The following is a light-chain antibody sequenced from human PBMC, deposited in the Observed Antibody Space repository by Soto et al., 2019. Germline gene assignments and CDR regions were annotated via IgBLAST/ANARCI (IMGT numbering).Light chain of an antibody. J-gene: IGLJ2*01. Sequence: QSALTQPASVSGSPGQSITISCTGTISDIGGYNFISWYQHHPGKAPKLVIYDVNNRPSGISYRFSGSKSGNTASLTISGLQAENEADYYCASYTWTTTLVFCGGTKLTVL. CDR1: ISDIGGYNF. CDR2: DVN. V-gene: IGLV2-14*01. CDR3: ASYTWTTTLV.